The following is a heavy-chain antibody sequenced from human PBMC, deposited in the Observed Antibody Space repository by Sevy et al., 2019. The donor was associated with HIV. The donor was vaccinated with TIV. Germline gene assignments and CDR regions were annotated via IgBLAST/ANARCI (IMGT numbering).Heavy chain of an antibody. CDR2: ISSDGSPT. J-gene: IGHJ6*02. V-gene: IGHV3-74*01. CDR3: ARGYSYGYGMDV. Sequence: GGSLRLSCEASGLTFSSYWMHWVRQSPGKGLVWVSRISSDGSPTNYADSVKGRFTISRDNAKNTLYLQMNSLRAEDTALYYCARGYSYGYGMDVWGQGTTVTVSS. D-gene: IGHD5-18*01. CDR1: GLTFSSYW.